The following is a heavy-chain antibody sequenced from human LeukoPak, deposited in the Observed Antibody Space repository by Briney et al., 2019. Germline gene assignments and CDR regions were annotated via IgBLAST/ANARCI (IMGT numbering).Heavy chain of an antibody. D-gene: IGHD3-3*01. J-gene: IGHJ4*02. Sequence: GGSLRLSCAASGFTFSSYAMSWVRQAPGKGLEWVSAISGSGGSTYYADSVKGRFTISRDNSKNTLYLQMNSLRAEDTAVYYCAKPPIFGVVVNYYFDYWRQGTLVTVSS. CDR2: ISGSGGST. CDR1: GFTFSSYA. CDR3: AKPPIFGVVVNYYFDY. V-gene: IGHV3-23*01.